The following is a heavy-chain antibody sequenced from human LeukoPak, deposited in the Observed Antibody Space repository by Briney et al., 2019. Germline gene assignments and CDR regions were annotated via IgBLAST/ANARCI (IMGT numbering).Heavy chain of an antibody. CDR2: MESKSDGGST. V-gene: IGHV3-15*04. D-gene: IGHD4-17*01. Sequence: GGSLRLSCAGSGFTFSNAWMSGVRQAPGKGREWVGRMESKSDGGSTDYAAPVKGRFTISRDDSKNTLFLQINSLRTEDTAVYYCTTLDGDYAPDYWGQGTLVTVSS. J-gene: IGHJ4*02. CDR1: GFTFSNAW. CDR3: TTLDGDYAPDY.